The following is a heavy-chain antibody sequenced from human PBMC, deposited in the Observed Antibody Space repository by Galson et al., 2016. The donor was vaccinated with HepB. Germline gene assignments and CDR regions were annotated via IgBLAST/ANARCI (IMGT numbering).Heavy chain of an antibody. CDR3: ATGTMTTAPYWYFDL. V-gene: IGHV1-24*01. D-gene: IGHD4-17*01. CDR1: GYTLSESS. J-gene: IGHJ2*01. Sequence: SVKVSCKVSGYTLSESSIHWVRQAPGKGPEWMGGFDPDDAGTIHAHKFQGRVTMTEDTSTDTAYMELSSLRSEDTAVYYCATGTMTTAPYWYFDLWGRGTLVTVSS. CDR2: FDPDDAGT.